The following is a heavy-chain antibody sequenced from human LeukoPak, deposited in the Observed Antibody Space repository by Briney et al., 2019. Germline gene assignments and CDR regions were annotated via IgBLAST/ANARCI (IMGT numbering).Heavy chain of an antibody. CDR3: ATGFPPPPPYSGSYFVPHSERSMDV. CDR1: GYTLTELS. J-gene: IGHJ6*02. V-gene: IGHV1-24*01. D-gene: IGHD1-26*01. CDR2: FDPEDGET. Sequence: ASVKVSCKVSGYTLTELSMHWVRQAPGKGLEWMGGFDPEDGETIYAQKFQGRVTMTEDTSTDTAYMELSSLRSEDTAVYYCATGFPPPPPYSGSYFVPHSERSMDVWGQGTTVTVSS.